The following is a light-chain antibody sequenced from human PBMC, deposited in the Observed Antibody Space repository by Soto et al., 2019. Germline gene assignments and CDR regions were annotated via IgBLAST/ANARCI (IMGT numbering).Light chain of an antibody. CDR3: CSYAGSSTFVV. V-gene: IGLV2-23*03. CDR1: SSDVGSHNI. J-gene: IGLJ2*01. CDR2: EGS. Sequence: QSALTQPASVSGSPGQSITISCTGTSSDVGSHNIVSWYQQHPGKAPKLMIYEGSKRPSGISNRFSASKSGITASLTISGLQAEDEADYYCCSYAGSSTFVVFGGGTTLTVL.